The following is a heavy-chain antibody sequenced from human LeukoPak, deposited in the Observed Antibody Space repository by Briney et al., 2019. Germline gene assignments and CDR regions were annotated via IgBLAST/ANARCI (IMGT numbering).Heavy chain of an antibody. CDR1: GFTFSSYS. Sequence: GGSLRLSCAASGFTFSSYSMNWVRQAPGKGLEWVSGMSGSGSSTYYADSVRGRFTISRDYSKNTLYLQMNSLRAEDTAVYYCAKDSGSYDILAGYFSGPNEYFQHWGQGTLVTVSS. CDR2: MSGSGSST. CDR3: AKDSGSYDILAGYFSGPNEYFQH. J-gene: IGHJ1*01. V-gene: IGHV3-23*01. D-gene: IGHD3-9*01.